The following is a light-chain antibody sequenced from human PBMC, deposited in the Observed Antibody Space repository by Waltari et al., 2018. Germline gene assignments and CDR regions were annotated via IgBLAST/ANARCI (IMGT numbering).Light chain of an antibody. J-gene: IGLJ2*01. CDR3: NSRDSSGNHLVV. V-gene: IGLV3-19*01. Sequence: SSELTQDPAVSVALGQTVRITCPGDSLRRYYASWYQQKPGQAPVLVIYGKNNRPSGIPDRFSGSSSGNTASLTITGAQAEDEADYYCNSRDSSGNHLVVFGGGTKLTVL. CDR2: GKN. CDR1: SLRRYY.